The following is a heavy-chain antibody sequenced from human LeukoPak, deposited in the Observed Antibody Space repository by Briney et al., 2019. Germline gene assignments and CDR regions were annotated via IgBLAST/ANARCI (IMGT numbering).Heavy chain of an antibody. J-gene: IGHJ4*02. CDR2: ISSSSSFI. V-gene: IGHV3-21*04. CDR3: AKETEYYYGSGSYPDY. CDR1: GGSISSSS. Sequence: ETLSLTCTVSGGSISSSSYYWGWIRQAPGKGLEWVSSISSSSSFIYYADSVKGRFAISRDNSKNTLYLQMNSLRAEDTAVYYCAKETEYYYGSGSYPDYWGQGTLVTVSS. D-gene: IGHD3-10*01.